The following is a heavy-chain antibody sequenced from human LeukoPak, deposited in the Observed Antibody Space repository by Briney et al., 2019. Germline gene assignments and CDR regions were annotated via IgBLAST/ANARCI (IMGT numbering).Heavy chain of an antibody. CDR2: LYSGGNT. J-gene: IGHJ4*02. Sequence: PGGSLRLSCAASGLTVSSNYMSWVRQAPGKGLEWISVLYSGGNTYYAESVSGRFTISRDNSENTLYLHMSSLRPEDTAMYYCARDKSCTSTSCYGWYYDSWGQGTLVTVSS. CDR1: GLTVSSNY. D-gene: IGHD2-2*01. V-gene: IGHV3-53*01. CDR3: ARDKSCTSTSCYGWYYDS.